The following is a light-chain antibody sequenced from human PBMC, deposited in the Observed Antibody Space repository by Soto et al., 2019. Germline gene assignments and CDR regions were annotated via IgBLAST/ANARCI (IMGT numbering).Light chain of an antibody. V-gene: IGKV3-20*01. CDR3: QQYNNWPLT. J-gene: IGKJ5*01. CDR2: AAS. Sequence: EIVLTQSPGTLSLSPGERATLSCRASQNVDSNYLAWYQQKPGQAPRIIIFAASGRATGIPDRFSGSGSGTEFTLTISSLQSEDFAVYYCQQYNNWPLTFGQGTRLETK. CDR1: QNVDSNY.